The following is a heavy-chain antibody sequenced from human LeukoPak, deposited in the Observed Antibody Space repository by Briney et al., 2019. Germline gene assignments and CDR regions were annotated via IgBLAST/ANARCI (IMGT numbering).Heavy chain of an antibody. CDR1: GYTFTGYY. CDR3: ARGPYVLVWFGEFRDGYYFDY. D-gene: IGHD3-10*01. J-gene: IGHJ4*02. V-gene: IGHV1-2*02. Sequence: GASVKVSCKASGYTFTGYYMHWVRQAPRQGLEWMGWINPNSGGTNYAQEVQGRVTMTRGTSTRTAYMEPSRLRSGDTAVYYCARGPYVLVWFGEFRDGYYFDYWGQGTLVTVSS. CDR2: INPNSGGT.